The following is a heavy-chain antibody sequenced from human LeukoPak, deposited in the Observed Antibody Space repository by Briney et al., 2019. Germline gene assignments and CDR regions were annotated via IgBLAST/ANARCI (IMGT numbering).Heavy chain of an antibody. J-gene: IGHJ4*02. CDR3: ARGLGYYYDSSGYYYDY. V-gene: IGHV4-34*01. CDR1: GGSFSGYY. D-gene: IGHD3-22*01. Sequence: PSETLSLTCAVYGGSFSGYYWSWIRQPPGKGLEWIGETNHSGSTNYNPSLKSRVTISVDTSKNQFSLKLSSVTAADTAVYYCARGLGYYYDSSGYYYDYWGQGTLVTVSS. CDR2: TNHSGST.